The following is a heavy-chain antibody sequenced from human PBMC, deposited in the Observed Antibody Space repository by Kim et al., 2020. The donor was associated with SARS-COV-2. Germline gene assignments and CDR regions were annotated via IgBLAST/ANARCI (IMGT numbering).Heavy chain of an antibody. CDR1: GFTFSSYG. CDR3: AKDPRGTMGLIYYFDY. D-gene: IGHD3-10*01. J-gene: IGHJ4*01. CDR2: ISYDGSNK. V-gene: IGHV3-30*18. Sequence: GGSLRLSCAASGFTFSSYGMHWVRQAPGKGLEWVAVISYDGSNKYYADSVKGRFTISRDNSKNTLYLQMNSLRAEDTAVYYCAKDPRGTMGLIYYFDYWG.